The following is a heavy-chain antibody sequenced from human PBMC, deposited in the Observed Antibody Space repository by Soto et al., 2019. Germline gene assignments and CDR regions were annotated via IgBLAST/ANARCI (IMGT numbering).Heavy chain of an antibody. CDR1: GGSISSGGYY. D-gene: IGHD1-26*01. J-gene: IGHJ6*03. CDR2: IYYSGST. Sequence: QVQLQESGPGLVKPSQTLSLTCTVSGGSISSGGYYWSWIRQHPGKGLEWIGYIYYSGSTYYNPSLKSRVTISVDTSKNQFSLKLSSVSAADTAVYYCARAGIARGYYYYYMDVWGKGTTVTVSS. CDR3: ARAGIARGYYYYYMDV. V-gene: IGHV4-31*03.